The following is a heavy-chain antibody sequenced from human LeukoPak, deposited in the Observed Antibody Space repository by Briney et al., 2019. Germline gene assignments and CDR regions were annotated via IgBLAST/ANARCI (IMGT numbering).Heavy chain of an antibody. D-gene: IGHD4-17*01. V-gene: IGHV3-7*01. Sequence: PGGSLRLSCAASGFTSSSYWMTWVRQAPGKGLEWVANIKQDGSEKYYVDSVKGRFTISRDNAKNSLYLQMDSLRAEDTAMYFCARDRGWGLRFLDYWGQGTLVTVSS. CDR1: GFTSSSYW. CDR2: IKQDGSEK. CDR3: ARDRGWGLRFLDY. J-gene: IGHJ4*02.